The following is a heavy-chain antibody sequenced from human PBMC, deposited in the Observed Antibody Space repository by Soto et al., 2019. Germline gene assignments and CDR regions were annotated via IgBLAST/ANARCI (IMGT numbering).Heavy chain of an antibody. CDR2: INPTNSGT. J-gene: IGHJ6*03. CDR1: GYTFTDYY. V-gene: IGHV1-2*02. Sequence: QVQLVQSGAEVKKPGASVKVSCKASGYTFTDYYIHWVRQAPGQGLQWLGWINPTNSGTRYARSFQGRVTVTRDTSISTAYMELSSLRSDDTAVSYCARGITSRLVFYYYYMDVWGFGTTVTVSS. CDR3: ARGITSRLVFYYYYMDV.